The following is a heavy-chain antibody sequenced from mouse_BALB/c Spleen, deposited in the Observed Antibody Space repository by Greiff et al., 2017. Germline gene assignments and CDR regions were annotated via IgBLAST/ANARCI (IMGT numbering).Heavy chain of an antibody. V-gene: IGHV5-17*02. CDR3: AREYGYAHYAVDY. CDR2: ISSGSSPI. CDR1: AFTFSSFG. Sequence: EVMLVESGGGLVQPGGSRKLSCVASAFTFSSFGMHWVRQAPEKWLEWVAYISSGSSPIYYADTVKGRFTLTGANPKNTLFLQMTSLRSEDTAMYYCAREYGYAHYAVDYWGQGTSVTVSS. J-gene: IGHJ4*01. D-gene: IGHD2-2*01.